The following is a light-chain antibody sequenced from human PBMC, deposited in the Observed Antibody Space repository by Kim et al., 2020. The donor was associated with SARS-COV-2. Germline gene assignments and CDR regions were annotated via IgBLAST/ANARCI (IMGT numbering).Light chain of an antibody. CDR3: AAWDNSVGGWV. J-gene: IGLJ3*02. CDR1: SSNLGSNV. CDR2: SNN. Sequence: QSVLTQPPSASGTPGQRVTISCSGSSSNLGSNVAYWYQQFPGTAPKLLIYSNNQRPSGVPDRFSGSKSGTSGSLAISGLRSEDEADYYCAAWDNSVGGWVFGGGTQLTVL. V-gene: IGLV1-47*02.